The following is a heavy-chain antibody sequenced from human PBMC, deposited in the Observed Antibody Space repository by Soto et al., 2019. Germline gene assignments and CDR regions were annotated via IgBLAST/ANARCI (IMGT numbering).Heavy chain of an antibody. D-gene: IGHD5-12*01. J-gene: IGHJ6*02. CDR3: ARGGSSGYDPPYYSYNGLDV. CDR1: GYTFTSFNSHG. V-gene: IGHV1-18*04. CDR2: ISAYNGNT. Sequence: QVQLVQSGAEVKKPGASVKVSCKASGYTFTSFNSHGVTWVRQAPGQGLEWMGWISAYNGNTNYAQKLQGRVTMTTDTSTSTVYMELRSLRSDDTAVYYCARGGSSGYDPPYYSYNGLDVWGQGTRVTVSS.